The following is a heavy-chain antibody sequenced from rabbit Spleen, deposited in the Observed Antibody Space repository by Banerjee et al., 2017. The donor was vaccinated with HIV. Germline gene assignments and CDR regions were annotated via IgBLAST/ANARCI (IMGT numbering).Heavy chain of an antibody. D-gene: IGHD1-1*01. Sequence: QEQLEESGGDLVKPGASLTLTCIASGVSFSGDSYMCWVRQAPGKGLEWIVCIDTGSIGFTYFANWAKGRFTISKTSSTTVPLQMPSLTAADTATYFCARDTSSSFSSYGMDLWVQGTLVTVS. V-gene: IGHV1S45*01. CDR2: IDTGSIGFT. J-gene: IGHJ6*01. CDR3: ARDTSSSFSSYGMDL. CDR1: GVSFSGDSY.